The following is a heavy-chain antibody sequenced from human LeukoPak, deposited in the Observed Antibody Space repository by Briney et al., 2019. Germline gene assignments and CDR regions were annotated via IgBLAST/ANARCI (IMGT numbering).Heavy chain of an antibody. J-gene: IGHJ3*02. CDR3: ARDYYDSSGYYDDAFDI. Sequence: GSLRLSCAASGFTFSSYGMSWIRQPPGKGLEWIGSIYYSGSTYYNPSLKSRVTISVDTSKNQFSLKLSSVTAADTAVYYCARDYYDSSGYYDDAFDIWGQGTMVTVSS. D-gene: IGHD3-22*01. V-gene: IGHV4-39*07. CDR2: IYYSGST. CDR1: GFTFSSYG.